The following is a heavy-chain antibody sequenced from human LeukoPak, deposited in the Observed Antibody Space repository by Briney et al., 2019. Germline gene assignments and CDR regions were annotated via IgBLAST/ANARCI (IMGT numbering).Heavy chain of an antibody. J-gene: IGHJ4*02. CDR3: ARAGVIAARPTTFDY. V-gene: IGHV4-34*01. CDR1: GGSFSGYY. Sequence: SETLSLTCAVYGGSFSGYYWSWIRQPPGKGLEWIGEINHSGSTNYNPSLKSRVTISVDTTKKQFSLKLSSVTAADTAVYYCARAGVIAARPTTFDYWGQGTLVTVSS. D-gene: IGHD6-6*01. CDR2: INHSGST.